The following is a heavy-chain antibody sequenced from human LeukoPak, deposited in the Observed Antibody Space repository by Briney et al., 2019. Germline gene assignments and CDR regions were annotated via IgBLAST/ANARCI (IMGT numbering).Heavy chain of an antibody. Sequence: SETLSLTCTVSGGSISSSSYYWGWIRQPPGKGLEWIGSIYYSGSTYYNPSLKSRVTISVDTSKNQFSLKLSSVTAADTAVYYCARGESSWYVDYWGQGTLVTVSS. CDR1: GGSISSSSYY. CDR2: IYYSGST. CDR3: ARGESSWYVDY. D-gene: IGHD6-13*01. V-gene: IGHV4-39*07. J-gene: IGHJ4*02.